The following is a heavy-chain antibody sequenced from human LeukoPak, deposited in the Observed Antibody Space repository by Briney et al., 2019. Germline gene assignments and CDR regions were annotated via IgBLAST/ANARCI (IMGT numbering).Heavy chain of an antibody. CDR2: IIPIFGTA. CDR1: GGTFSIHA. V-gene: IGHV1-69*13. CDR3: ARDSSEFRSLIPH. Sequence: GASVKVSCTASGGTFSIHAISWVRQAPGQGLEWMGGIIPIFGTAKYAQKFRGRVTITADESTSTAYMELSSLRSEDTAVYYCARDSSEFRSLIPHWGQGTLVTVSS. D-gene: IGHD2-21*01. J-gene: IGHJ1*01.